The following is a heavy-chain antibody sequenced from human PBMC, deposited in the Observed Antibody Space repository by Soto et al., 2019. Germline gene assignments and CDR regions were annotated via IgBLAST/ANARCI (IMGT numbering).Heavy chain of an antibody. V-gene: IGHV4-59*01. CDR2: IYYSGST. CDR3: ARAGNYYGSGSYVYYYGMDV. CDR1: GGSISGYY. Sequence: PSETLSLTCTVSGGSISGYYWSWIRQPPGKGLEWIGYIYYSGSTNYNPSLKSRVTISVDTSKNQFSLKLSSVTAADTAVYYCARAGNYYGSGSYVYYYGMDVWGQGTTVTVSS. D-gene: IGHD3-10*01. J-gene: IGHJ6*02.